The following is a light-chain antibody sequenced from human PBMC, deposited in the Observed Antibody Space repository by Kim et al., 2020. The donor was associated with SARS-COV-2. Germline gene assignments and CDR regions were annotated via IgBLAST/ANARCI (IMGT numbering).Light chain of an antibody. V-gene: IGLV10-54*04. Sequence: QTAKLTGRGKRTKIGEQGVTWLHQHRRHPPKPLSYRSNKRPSGIAESFSASRSGSTASLTITGLQPEDEADYYCSAWDERLKAWVFGGGTQLTVL. CDR3: SAWDERLKAWV. CDR1: RTKIGEQG. J-gene: IGLJ3*02. CDR2: RSN.